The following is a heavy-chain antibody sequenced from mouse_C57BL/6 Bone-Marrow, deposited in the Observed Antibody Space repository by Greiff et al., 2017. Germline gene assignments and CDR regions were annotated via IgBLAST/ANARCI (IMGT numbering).Heavy chain of an antibody. CDR2: IDPSDSYT. CDR1: GCTFTSYW. J-gene: IGHJ4*01. CDR3: ARFPDSSGYYAMDY. Sequence: QVQLQQSGAELVKPGASVKLSCKASGCTFTSYWMQWVKQRPGQGLEWIGEIDPSDSYTNYNQKFKGKATLTVDTSSSTAYMQLSSLTSEDSAVYYCARFPDSSGYYAMDYWGQGTSVTVSS. V-gene: IGHV1-50*01. D-gene: IGHD3-2*02.